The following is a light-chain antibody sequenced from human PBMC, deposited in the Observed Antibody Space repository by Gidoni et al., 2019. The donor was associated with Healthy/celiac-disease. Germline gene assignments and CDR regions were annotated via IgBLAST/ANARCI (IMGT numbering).Light chain of an antibody. J-gene: IGKJ2*01. V-gene: IGKV1-39*01. CDR3: QQSYSTMYT. Sequence: DIPLPQSPSSLSASVGDRVTITCRASQSISSYLNWYQQKPGKAPKLLIYAASSLQSGVPSRFSGSGSGTDFTLTISSLQPEDFATYYCQQSYSTMYTFGQGTKLEIK. CDR1: QSISSY. CDR2: AAS.